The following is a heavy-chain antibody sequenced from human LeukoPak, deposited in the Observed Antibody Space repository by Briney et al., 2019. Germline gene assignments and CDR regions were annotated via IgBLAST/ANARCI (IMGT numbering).Heavy chain of an antibody. CDR1: GYNFNDYY. CDR3: ATDITALDY. CDR2: INPKNGGP. V-gene: IGHV1-2*02. J-gene: IGHJ4*02. Sequence: ASVKVSCKASGYNFNDYYLHWVRQAPGQGLEWMGWINPKNGGPYYAEKFQGRVTMTMATSITTVYMELSRLRSDDTAIYYCATDITALDYWGQGTLVTVSS. D-gene: IGHD3-10*01.